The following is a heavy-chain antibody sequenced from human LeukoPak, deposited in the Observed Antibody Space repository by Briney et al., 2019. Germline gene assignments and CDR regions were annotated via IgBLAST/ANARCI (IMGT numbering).Heavy chain of an antibody. V-gene: IGHV3-23*01. CDR2: ISGSGGST. CDR3: AKGFGSSGYYNWFDP. J-gene: IGHJ5*02. D-gene: IGHD3-22*01. Sequence: PGGSLRLSCAASGFTFSSYAMSWVRQAPGKGLEWVSAISGSGGSTYYADSVKGRFTISRDNSKNTLYLQMNSLRAEDTAVYYCAKGFGSSGYYNWFDPWGQGTLVTVSS. CDR1: GFTFSSYA.